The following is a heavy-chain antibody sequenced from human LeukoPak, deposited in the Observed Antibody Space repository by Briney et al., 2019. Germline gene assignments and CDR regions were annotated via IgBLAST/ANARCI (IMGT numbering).Heavy chain of an antibody. CDR1: GFTFSSYA. Sequence: GRSLRLSCAASGFTFSSYAMHWDRQAPGKGLEWVAVISYDGSNKYYADSVKGRFTISRDNSKNTLYLQMNSLRAEDTAVYYCARGAPRDGYNLADYWGQGTLVTVSS. V-gene: IGHV3-30*04. CDR2: ISYDGSNK. J-gene: IGHJ4*02. CDR3: ARGAPRDGYNLADY. D-gene: IGHD5-24*01.